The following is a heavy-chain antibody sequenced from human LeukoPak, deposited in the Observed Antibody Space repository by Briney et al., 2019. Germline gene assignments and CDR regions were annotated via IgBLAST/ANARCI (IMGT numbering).Heavy chain of an antibody. J-gene: IGHJ3*02. CDR2: ISSSSSYI. CDR1: GFTFSSYA. V-gene: IGHV3-21*01. CDR3: ARDSPTYYYDSSGYYPGAFDI. D-gene: IGHD3-22*01. Sequence: GGSLRLSCAASGFTFSSYAMSWVRQAPGKGLEWVSSISSSSSYIYYADSVKGRFTISRDNAKNSLYLQMNSLRAEDTAVYYCARDSPTYYYDSSGYYPGAFDIWGQGTMVTVSS.